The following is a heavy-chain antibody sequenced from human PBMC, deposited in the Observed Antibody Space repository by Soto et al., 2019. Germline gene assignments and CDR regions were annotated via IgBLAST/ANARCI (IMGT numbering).Heavy chain of an antibody. Sequence: GESLKISCKGSGYSFTSYWISWVRQMPGKGLEWMGRIDPSDSYTNYSPSFQGHVTTSADKSISTAYLQWSSLKASDTAMYYCARHQEAAPTYYYYGMDAWGQGTTVTVSS. CDR3: ARHQEAAPTYYYYGMDA. D-gene: IGHD6-13*01. CDR1: GYSFTSYW. J-gene: IGHJ6*02. V-gene: IGHV5-10-1*01. CDR2: IDPSDSYT.